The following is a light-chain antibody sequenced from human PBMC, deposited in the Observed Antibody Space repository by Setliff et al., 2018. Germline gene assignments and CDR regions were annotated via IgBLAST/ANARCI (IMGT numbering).Light chain of an antibody. CDR1: SSDVGSYNL. V-gene: IGLV2-23*02. J-gene: IGLJ1*01. CDR2: EVS. CDR3: CSYAGSSTFGPYV. Sequence: QSALTQPASVSGSPGQSITIPCTGTSSDVGSYNLVSWYQQHPGKAPKLMIYEVSKRPSGVSNRFSGSKSGNTASLTISGLQAEDEADYYCCSYAGSSTFGPYVFGTGTKVTVL.